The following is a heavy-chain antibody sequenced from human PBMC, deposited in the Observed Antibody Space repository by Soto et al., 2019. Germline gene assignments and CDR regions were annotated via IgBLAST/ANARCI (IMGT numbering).Heavy chain of an antibody. CDR2: ISYDGTNK. J-gene: IGHJ4*02. Sequence: QVQLVESGGGVVQPGRSLRLSCAASGVTFSSYGMHWVRQAPGKGLEWVAVISYDGTNKYYADSVKGRFTISRDDSKNTLYLQMNSLRPEDTAVYYCEKEKATRGYSFLVDYWGQGTLVTVSS. V-gene: IGHV3-30*18. CDR3: EKEKATRGYSFLVDY. D-gene: IGHD5-18*01. CDR1: GVTFSSYG.